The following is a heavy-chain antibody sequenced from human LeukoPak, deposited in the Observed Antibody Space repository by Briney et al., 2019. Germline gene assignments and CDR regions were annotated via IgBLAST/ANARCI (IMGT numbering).Heavy chain of an antibody. CDR3: ARAPSSGWSK. J-gene: IGHJ4*02. V-gene: IGHV3-48*03. CDR2: ISSSGSTI. D-gene: IGHD6-19*01. Sequence: QAGGSLRLSCAASGFTFSSYEMNWVRQAPGKGLEWAPYISSSGSTIYYADSVKGRFTISRDNAKNSLYLQMNSLRAEDTAVYYCARAPSSGWSKWGQGTLVTVSS. CDR1: GFTFSSYE.